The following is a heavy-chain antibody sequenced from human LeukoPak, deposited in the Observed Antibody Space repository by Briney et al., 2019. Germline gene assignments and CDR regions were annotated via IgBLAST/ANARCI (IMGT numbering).Heavy chain of an antibody. D-gene: IGHD3-3*01. Sequence: PSETLSLTCTVSGGSINSYYWSWIRQPPGKGLEWIGYIYYSGSTNYNPSLKSRVTISVDTSKNQFSLKLSSVTAADTAVYYCARGEWLPNYYYGMDVWGQGATVTVSS. CDR3: ARGEWLPNYYYGMDV. CDR2: IYYSGST. V-gene: IGHV4-59*01. J-gene: IGHJ6*02. CDR1: GGSINSYY.